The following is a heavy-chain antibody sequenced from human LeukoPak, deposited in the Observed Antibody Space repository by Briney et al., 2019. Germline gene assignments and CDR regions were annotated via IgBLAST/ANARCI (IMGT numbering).Heavy chain of an antibody. CDR2: ISGSGSST. CDR3: AKDVDSSGYYYHYGMDV. CDR1: GFTFSSYA. D-gene: IGHD3-22*01. J-gene: IGHJ6*02. Sequence: QPGGSLRLSCAASGFTFSSYAMSWVRQAPGKGLEWVSAISGSGSSTYYADSVKGRFTISRDNSKNTLYLQMNSLRAEDTAVYYCAKDVDSSGYYYHYGMDVWGQGTTVTVSS. V-gene: IGHV3-23*01.